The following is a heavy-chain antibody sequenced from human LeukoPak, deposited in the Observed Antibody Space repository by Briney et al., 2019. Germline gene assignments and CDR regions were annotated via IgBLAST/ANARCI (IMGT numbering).Heavy chain of an antibody. CDR2: ISGSGGRT. V-gene: IGHV3-23*01. CDR1: GFTFSRYG. J-gene: IGHJ4*02. Sequence: PGGTLRLSCAASGFTFSRYGMSWVRQAPGKGLEWVSAISGSGGRTYYADSVKGRFTISRDNSKNTLYLQMSSLRVEDTAVYYCAKEGKTRNWNYYQAKPVYWGQGTLVTASS. D-gene: IGHD1-7*01. CDR3: AKEGKTRNWNYYQAKPVY.